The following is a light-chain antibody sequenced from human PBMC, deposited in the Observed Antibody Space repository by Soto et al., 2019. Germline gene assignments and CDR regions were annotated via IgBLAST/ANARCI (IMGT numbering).Light chain of an antibody. V-gene: IGKV3-11*01. J-gene: IGKJ1*01. CDR2: GAS. CDR3: QQRSNWPPK. Sequence: EVVMAQSPGSLSVSLGESATVTCRASQSVDGYLAWYQQKPGQAPRLLIYGASTRATGVTARFRGGGSGTEFTLTISSLEPEDFAVYYCQQRSNWPPKFGQGTKVDIK. CDR1: QSVDGY.